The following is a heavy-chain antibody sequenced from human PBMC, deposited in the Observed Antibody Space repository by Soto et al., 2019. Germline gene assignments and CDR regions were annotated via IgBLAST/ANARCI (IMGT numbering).Heavy chain of an antibody. Sequence: EVQLLDSGGGLVQPGGSLRLSCAASGITFRNYRNYALNWVRQAPGKGLVWVSGISGSGISTYYADSVKGRFSISSDNSTCTLYIQINCLRAVYTAVYYCAKEHVGGIGMVTSYFDDWGQGALVTVSS. J-gene: IGHJ4*02. CDR2: ISGSGIST. D-gene: IGHD5-18*01. CDR1: GITFRNYRNYA. CDR3: AKEHVGGIGMVTSYFDD. V-gene: IGHV3-23*01.